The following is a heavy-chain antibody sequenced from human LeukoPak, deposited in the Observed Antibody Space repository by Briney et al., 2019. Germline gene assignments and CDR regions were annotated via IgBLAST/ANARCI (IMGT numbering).Heavy chain of an antibody. CDR2: INHSGST. V-gene: IGHV4-34*01. J-gene: IGHJ6*02. CDR3: ARGRGRVYCSGGSCYSNLYYYYGMDV. CDR1: GGSFSGYY. Sequence: SETLSLTCAVYGGSFSGYYWSWIRQPPGKGLEWIGEINHSGSTNYNPSLKSRVTISEDTSKNQFSLKLSSVTAADTAVYYCARGRGRVYCSGGSCYSNLYYYYGMDVWRQGTTVTVSS. D-gene: IGHD2-15*01.